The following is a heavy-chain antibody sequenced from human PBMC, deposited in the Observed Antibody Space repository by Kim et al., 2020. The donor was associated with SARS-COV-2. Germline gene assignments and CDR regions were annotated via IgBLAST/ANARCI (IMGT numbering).Heavy chain of an antibody. CDR1: GFTVSTCA. D-gene: IGHD2-21*02. CDR2: IYYDGRNS. Sequence: GGSLRLSCAASGFTVSTCAMHWARQAPGKGLEWVAVIYYDGRNSSYAASVKGRFTISSDTSKNTLYLQMNGLRAEDTAVYYCASDPAGDIYYYFYLAVWG. CDR3: ASDPAGDIYYYFYLAV. J-gene: IGHJ6*03. V-gene: IGHV3-33*08.